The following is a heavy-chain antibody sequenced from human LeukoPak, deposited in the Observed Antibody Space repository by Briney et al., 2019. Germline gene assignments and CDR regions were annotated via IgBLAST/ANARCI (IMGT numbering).Heavy chain of an antibody. D-gene: IGHD3-22*01. CDR3: ARGPYYYDSPFDY. CDR2: ISTSNTI. CDR1: GFSFSSHS. Sequence: GGSLRLSCAASGFSFSSHSMTWVRQAPGKGLEWISYISTSNTIYYADSVSGRFTVSRDNAKNSLYLQMNSLRAEDTAVYYCARGPYYYDSPFDYWGQGTLVTVSS. J-gene: IGHJ4*02. V-gene: IGHV3-48*01.